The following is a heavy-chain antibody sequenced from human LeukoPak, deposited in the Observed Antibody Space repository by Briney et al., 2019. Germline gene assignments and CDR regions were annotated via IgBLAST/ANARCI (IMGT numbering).Heavy chain of an antibody. CDR1: GRPISSRSHS. Sequence: SETLSLTCTVSGRPISSRSHSWGWIRQPPGKGLEWIGSLYYSGSTYYNPSLKSRVTISVDTSKNQFSLKVNSVTAADTAVYYCARVGYNWNLWFDFWGQGTTVTVSS. CDR3: ARVGYNWNLWFDF. J-gene: IGHJ3*01. D-gene: IGHD1-7*01. CDR2: LYYSGST. V-gene: IGHV4-39*01.